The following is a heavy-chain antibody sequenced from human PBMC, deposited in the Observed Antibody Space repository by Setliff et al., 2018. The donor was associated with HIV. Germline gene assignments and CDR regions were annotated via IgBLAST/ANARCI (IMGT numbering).Heavy chain of an antibody. CDR2: INAYSGTP. CDR3: AGGLITTAALFDY. CDR1: GYTFTNYA. J-gene: IGHJ4*02. Sequence: ASVKVSCKGSGYTFTNYAINWVRQAPRQGLAWMGWINAYSGTPTYAQDFTGRFVFSLDTSVSTAYLQISGLKAEDSAVYFCAGGLITTAALFDYWGQGTLVTVSS. V-gene: IGHV7-4-1*02. D-gene: IGHD6-13*01.